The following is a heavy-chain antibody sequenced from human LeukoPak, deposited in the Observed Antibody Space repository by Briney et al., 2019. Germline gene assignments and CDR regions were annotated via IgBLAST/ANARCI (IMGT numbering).Heavy chain of an antibody. CDR2: IIPIFGTA. Sequence: ASVKVSCKASGGTFSSYAISWVRQAPGQGLEWMGGIIPIFGTANYAQKFQGRVTITADESTSTAYMELSSLRSEDTAAYYCASELYPDAFDIWGQGTMVTVSS. V-gene: IGHV1-69*13. D-gene: IGHD2-8*01. J-gene: IGHJ3*02. CDR1: GGTFSSYA. CDR3: ASELYPDAFDI.